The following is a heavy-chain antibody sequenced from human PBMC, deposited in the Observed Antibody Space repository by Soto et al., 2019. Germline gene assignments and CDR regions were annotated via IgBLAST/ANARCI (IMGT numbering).Heavy chain of an antibody. V-gene: IGHV4-31*03. CDR2: IYYSGST. CDR1: GGSISSGGYY. D-gene: IGHD2-15*01. CDR3: ARDRAVTNYGMDV. J-gene: IGHJ6*02. Sequence: SETLSLTCTVSGGSISSGGYYWSWIRQHPGKGLEWIGYIYYSGSTYYNPSLKSRVTISVDTSKNQFSLKLSSVTAADTAVYYCARDRAVTNYGMDVWGQGTTVTVSS.